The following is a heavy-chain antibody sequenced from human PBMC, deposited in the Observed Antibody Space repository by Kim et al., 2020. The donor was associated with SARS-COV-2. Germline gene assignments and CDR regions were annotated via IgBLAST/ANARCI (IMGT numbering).Heavy chain of an antibody. CDR2: ISCSGGST. Sequence: GGSLRLSCAASGFTFSSYAMSWVRQAPGKGLEWVSAISCSGGSTYYADSVKGRFTISRDNSKNTLYLQMNSLRAEDTAVYYCAKDPAYCTGCVSLSGLDYFQHCGQGTLDTVSS. CDR1: GFTFSSYA. J-gene: IGHJ1*01. CDR3: AKDPAYCTGCVSLSGLDYFQH. D-gene: IGHD2-8*02. V-gene: IGHV3-23*01.